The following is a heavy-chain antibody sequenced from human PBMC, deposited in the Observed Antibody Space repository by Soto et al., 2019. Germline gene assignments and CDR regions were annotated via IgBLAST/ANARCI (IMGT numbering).Heavy chain of an antibody. Sequence: SETLSLTCTVSGGSISSYYWSWIRQPPGKGLEWIGYIYYSGGTNYNPSLKSRVTISVDTSKNQFSLKLSSVTAADTAVYYCARTGYSSSWYVVDYWGQGTLVTVSS. J-gene: IGHJ4*02. CDR2: IYYSGGT. D-gene: IGHD6-13*01. CDR1: GGSISSYY. CDR3: ARTGYSSSWYVVDY. V-gene: IGHV4-59*01.